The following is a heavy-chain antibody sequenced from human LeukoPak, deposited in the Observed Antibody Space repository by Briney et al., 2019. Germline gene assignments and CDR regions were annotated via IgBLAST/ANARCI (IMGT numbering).Heavy chain of an antibody. D-gene: IGHD3-10*01. J-gene: IGHJ4*02. CDR2: IRYDGSNK. CDR1: GFTFSSYG. CDR3: ARDRTLWFVEYLFDY. V-gene: IGHV3-30*02. Sequence: PGGSLSLSCAASGFTFSSYGMHWVRQAPGKGLVWVAFIRYDGSNKYYADSVKGRFTISRDNSKNTLYLQMNSLRAEDTDVYYCARDRTLWFVEYLFDYWGQRTLVTVSS.